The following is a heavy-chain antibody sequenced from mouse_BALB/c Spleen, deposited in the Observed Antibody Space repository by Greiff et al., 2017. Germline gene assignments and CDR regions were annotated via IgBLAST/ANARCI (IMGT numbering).Heavy chain of an antibody. CDR1: GFTFSSFG. J-gene: IGHJ2*01. V-gene: IGHV5-17*02. CDR2: ISSGSSTI. CDR3: AREGYGDY. D-gene: IGHD2-10*02. Sequence: EVMLVESGGGLVQPGGSRKLSCAASGFTFSSFGMHWVRQAPEKGLEWVAYISSGSSTIYYADTVKGRFTISRDNPKNTLFLQMTSLRSEDTAMYYCAREGYGDYWGQGTTLTVSS.